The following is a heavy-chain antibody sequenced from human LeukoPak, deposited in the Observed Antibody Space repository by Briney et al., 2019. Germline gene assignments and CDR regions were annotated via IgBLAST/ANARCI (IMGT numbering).Heavy chain of an antibody. V-gene: IGHV3-74*01. CDR2: INSDGSST. J-gene: IGHJ4*02. CDR3: ARDSSYYGSGSYPFDY. CDR1: GFTFSSYW. D-gene: IGHD3-10*01. Sequence: PGGSLRLSCAASGFTFSSYWMHWVRQAPGKGLVWVSRINSDGSSTSYADSVKGRFTISRDNAKNTLYLQMNSLRDEDTAVYYCARDSSYYGSGSYPFDYWGQGTLVTVSS.